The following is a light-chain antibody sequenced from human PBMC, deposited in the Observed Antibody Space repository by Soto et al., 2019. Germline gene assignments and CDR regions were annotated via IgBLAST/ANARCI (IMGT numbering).Light chain of an antibody. V-gene: IGLV2-14*01. Sequence: SVLTQPPSASGSPGQSVTISCTGTSSDVGGYTYVSWYQQHPGKAPKLMIYEVNNRPSGVSNRFSGSKSGNTASLTISGLQAEDEADYYCSSYTSSSTLYVFGTGTKVTVL. CDR3: SSYTSSSTLYV. CDR1: SSDVGGYTY. CDR2: EVN. J-gene: IGLJ1*01.